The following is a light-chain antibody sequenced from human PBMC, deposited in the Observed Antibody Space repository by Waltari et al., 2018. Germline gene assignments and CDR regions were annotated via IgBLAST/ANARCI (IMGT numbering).Light chain of an antibody. Sequence: QVVLTQSPSASASLGASVKLTCTLSSGYGHFAIAWHQHPPEKGPRYLMKLNSDGSHSKGDGIPDRFSGSSAGAGRYLTISSLQSEDEADYYWQTWGTGTYWMFGGGTKLTVL. CDR3: QTWGTGTYWM. J-gene: IGLJ3*02. CDR2: LNSDGSH. V-gene: IGLV4-69*01. CDR1: SGYGHFA.